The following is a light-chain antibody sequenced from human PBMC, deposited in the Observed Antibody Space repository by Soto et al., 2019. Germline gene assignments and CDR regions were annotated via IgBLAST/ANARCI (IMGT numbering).Light chain of an antibody. CDR1: QASVFGVGTTY. J-gene: IGKJ1*01. Sequence: DVVMTQSPLSLPVTLGKPATTPCRFVQASVFGVGTTYLSWFQQRPGQSPRRLISKISIRDSGVPDRFSGSGSGTEFTLKISRVEAEDVGVYYCLQGTRWPWTFGQGTRVEIK. CDR2: KIS. V-gene: IGKV2-30*01. CDR3: LQGTRWPWT.